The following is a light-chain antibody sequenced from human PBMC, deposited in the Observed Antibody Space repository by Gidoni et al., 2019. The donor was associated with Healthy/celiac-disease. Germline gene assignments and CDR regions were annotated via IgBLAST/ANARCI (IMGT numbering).Light chain of an antibody. CDR2: AAS. CDR3: QQSYSTPRT. V-gene: IGKV1-39*01. Sequence: DIQMTQTPSSLSASVGDRVNITCRASQSISSYLNWYQQKPGKDPKLLIYAASRLQSGVPSRFSGSGSGTDFTLTISSLQPEDFATYYCQQSYSTPRTIGQGTKLEIK. CDR1: QSISSY. J-gene: IGKJ2*01.